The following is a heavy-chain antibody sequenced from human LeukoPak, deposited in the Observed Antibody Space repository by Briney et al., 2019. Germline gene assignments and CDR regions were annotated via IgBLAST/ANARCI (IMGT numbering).Heavy chain of an antibody. CDR3: ARGDIVATRAFDY. CDR2: IIPIFGTA. CDR1: GGTFSSYA. V-gene: IGHV1-69*06. Sequence: SVKVSCKASGGTFSSYAISWVRQAPGQGLDWMGGIIPIFGTANYPQKFQGRVTITADKSTSTAYMELSSLRSEDTAVYYCARGDIVATRAFDYWGQGALVTVSS. D-gene: IGHD5-12*01. J-gene: IGHJ4*02.